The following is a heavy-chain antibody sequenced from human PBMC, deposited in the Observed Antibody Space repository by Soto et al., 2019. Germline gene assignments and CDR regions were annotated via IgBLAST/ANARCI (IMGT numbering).Heavy chain of an antibody. D-gene: IGHD2-15*01. Sequence: PSETLSLTCTVSGGSIRSGDYYWSWIRQPPGKGLESIGYIYYSGSTYYNPSLKSRVTISVDTSKNQFSLKLSSVTAADTAVYYCARGLNCSGGSCLYWFDPWGQGTLVTVSS. CDR1: GGSIRSGDYY. J-gene: IGHJ5*02. CDR3: ARGLNCSGGSCLYWFDP. V-gene: IGHV4-30-4*01. CDR2: IYYSGST.